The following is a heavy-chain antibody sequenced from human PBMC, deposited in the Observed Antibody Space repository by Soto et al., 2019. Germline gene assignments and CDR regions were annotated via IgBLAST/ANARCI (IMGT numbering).Heavy chain of an antibody. CDR1: GGSISSGGYY. Sequence: QVQLQESGPGLVKPSQTLSLTCTVSGGSISSGGYYWSWIRQHPGKGLEWIGYIYYSGSTYYNPSLKGRVTIPVDTSKNHFSLKLSSVTAADTAVYYCASGTEDPPSWDVWGQGTTVTVSS. V-gene: IGHV4-31*03. CDR3: ASGTEDPPSWDV. CDR2: IYYSGST. D-gene: IGHD1-26*01. J-gene: IGHJ6*02.